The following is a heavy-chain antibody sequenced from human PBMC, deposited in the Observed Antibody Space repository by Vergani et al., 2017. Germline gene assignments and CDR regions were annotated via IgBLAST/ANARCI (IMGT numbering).Heavy chain of an antibody. J-gene: IGHJ5*02. V-gene: IGHV4-59*11. CDR1: FDSIRNLY. Sequence: QVQLQESGPGLVKSSETLSLTCSVSFDSIRNLYCNWIRQPPGKGLEWIGSIHYSENTNYNPSLKTLVTISVDTSKNKFSLPLTSVTAADTAVYYCASDTHSGQRADRWGQGILVTVTS. D-gene: IGHD6-19*01. CDR3: ASDTHSGQRADR. CDR2: IHYSENT.